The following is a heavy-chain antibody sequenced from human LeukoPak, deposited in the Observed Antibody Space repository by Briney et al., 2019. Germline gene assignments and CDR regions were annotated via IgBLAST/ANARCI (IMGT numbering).Heavy chain of an antibody. V-gene: IGHV3-23*01. CDR3: ARSTMTTSIDWFDP. Sequence: GGYLRLYCAASGFTFINYAMSWVRQAPGKGLEWVSSITGSGGSTYYADSVKGRLTISRDNSKNTLYLQMNSLRAEDTALYYCARSTMTTSIDWFDPWGQGTLVTVSS. CDR1: GFTFINYA. J-gene: IGHJ5*02. D-gene: IGHD4-17*01. CDR2: ITGSGGST.